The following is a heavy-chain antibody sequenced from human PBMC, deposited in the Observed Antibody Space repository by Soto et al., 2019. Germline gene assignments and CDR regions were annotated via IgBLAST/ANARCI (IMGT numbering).Heavy chain of an antibody. CDR2: ISWNSGSI. D-gene: IGHD2-15*01. Sequence: GGSLRLSCAASGFTFDDYAMHWVRQAPGKGLEWVSGISWNSGSIGYADSVKGRFSISRDNAKNSLYLQMNSLRAEDTALYYCAKDYGSGGSCYGANWFDPWGQGTLVTVSS. CDR3: AKDYGSGGSCYGANWFDP. V-gene: IGHV3-9*01. CDR1: GFTFDDYA. J-gene: IGHJ5*02.